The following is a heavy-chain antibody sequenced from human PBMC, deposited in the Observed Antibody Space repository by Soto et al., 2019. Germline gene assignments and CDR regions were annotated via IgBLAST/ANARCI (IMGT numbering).Heavy chain of an antibody. Sequence: GESLKISCQASGYSFTSNWISWVRQMPGKGLEWVGRIDPSDSETRYSPSFQGHVTISADKSISTAYLQWSSLKASDTAIYYCARQTYDSLTGYYNWFDPWGQGTQVTVSS. CDR1: GYSFTSNW. CDR2: IDPSDSET. J-gene: IGHJ5*02. V-gene: IGHV5-10-1*01. D-gene: IGHD3-9*01. CDR3: ARQTYDSLTGYYNWFDP.